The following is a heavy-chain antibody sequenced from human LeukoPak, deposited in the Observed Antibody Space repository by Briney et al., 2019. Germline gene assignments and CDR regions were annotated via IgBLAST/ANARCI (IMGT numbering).Heavy chain of an antibody. D-gene: IGHD4-23*01. CDR2: ISGRGDNT. J-gene: IGHJ4*02. Sequence: GGSLRLSCAASGFTFSGYAMSWVRQAPGKGLEWVSGISGRGDNTYYADSVKGRFTISRDNSKDTLRLQMNSLRDEDTAVYYCAKRVQGNTGPFHCWGQGTLASVSS. V-gene: IGHV3-23*01. CDR1: GFTFSGYA. CDR3: AKRVQGNTGPFHC.